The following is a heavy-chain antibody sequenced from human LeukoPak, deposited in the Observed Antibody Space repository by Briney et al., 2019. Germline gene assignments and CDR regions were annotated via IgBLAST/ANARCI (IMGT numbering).Heavy chain of an antibody. J-gene: IGHJ4*02. Sequence: SQTLSLTCSVSGGSISSGGYSWSWLRQPPGTGLEWLGYIYHSGSTYYNPSLRSRVTISVDRSNNQFSLKLSSVTAADTAVYYCARGVPPHLFFDYWGQGTLVTVSS. CDR2: IYHSGST. D-gene: IGHD6-6*01. CDR3: ARGVPPHLFFDY. V-gene: IGHV4-30-2*01. CDR1: GGSISSGGYS.